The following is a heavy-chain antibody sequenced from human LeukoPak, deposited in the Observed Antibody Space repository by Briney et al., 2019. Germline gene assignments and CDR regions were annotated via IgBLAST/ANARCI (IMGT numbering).Heavy chain of an antibody. CDR2: INPNSGDT. J-gene: IGHJ4*02. Sequence: PAASVTVSCKASGYTFTGYYMHWVRQAPGQGLEWMGWINPNSGDTNYAQKFQGRVTMTRDTSISTAYMELSRLRSDDTAVYYCARVRYRLAETYIDYWGQGTLVTVSS. D-gene: IGHD3-16*01. CDR3: ARVRYRLAETYIDY. V-gene: IGHV1-2*02. CDR1: GYTFTGYY.